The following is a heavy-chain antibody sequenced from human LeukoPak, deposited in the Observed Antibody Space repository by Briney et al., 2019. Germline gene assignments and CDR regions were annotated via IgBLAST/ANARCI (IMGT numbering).Heavy chain of an antibody. Sequence: SETLSLTRAVYGGSFSGYYWSWIRQPPGKGLEWIGEINHSGSTNYNPSLKSRVTISVDTSKNQFSLKLSSVTAADTAVYYCTRTPTFDYWGQGTLVTVSS. J-gene: IGHJ4*02. CDR3: TRTPTFDY. CDR2: INHSGST. CDR1: GGSFSGYY. V-gene: IGHV4-34*01.